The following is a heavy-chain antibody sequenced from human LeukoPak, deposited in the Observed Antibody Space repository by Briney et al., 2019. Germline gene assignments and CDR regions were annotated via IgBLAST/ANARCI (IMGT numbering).Heavy chain of an antibody. CDR1: GFNFDDYA. CDR2: INWKTGNG. V-gene: IGHV3-9*01. CDR3: TRRAARWQFDL. D-gene: IGHD5-24*01. Sequence: QPGRSPRLSCAVSGFNFDDYAMHWVRQAPGRGLEWVSGINWKTGNGIYADSVKGRFTISRDNAKNSLYLQMSSLRAEDTALYYCTRRAARWQFDLWGRGTLLTVSS. J-gene: IGHJ2*01.